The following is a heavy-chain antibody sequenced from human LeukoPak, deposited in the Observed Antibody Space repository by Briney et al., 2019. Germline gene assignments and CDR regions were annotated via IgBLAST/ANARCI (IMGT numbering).Heavy chain of an antibody. J-gene: IGHJ4*02. CDR3: ARSLRYFDWATPAGLDY. CDR1: GGSISSYY. CDR2: IYYSGST. D-gene: IGHD3-9*01. Sequence: PSETLSLTCTVSGGSISSYYWSWIRQPPGKGLEWIGYIYYSGSTNYNPSLKSRVTISVDTSKNQFSLKLSSVTAADTAVYYCARSLRYFDWATPAGLDYWDQGTLVTVSS. V-gene: IGHV4-59*01.